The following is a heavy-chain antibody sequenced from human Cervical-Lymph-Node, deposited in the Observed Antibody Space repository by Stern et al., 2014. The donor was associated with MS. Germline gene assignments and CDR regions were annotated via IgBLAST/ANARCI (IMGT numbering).Heavy chain of an antibody. J-gene: IGHJ6*02. CDR1: GFTFDGYA. V-gene: IGHV3-9*01. D-gene: IGHD3-22*01. CDR2: ISWNSGSI. CDR3: AKEGYDSSGAYGMDV. Sequence: EVQLVESGGGLVQPGRSLRLSCAASGFTFDGYAMPWVRQAPRPGLGLVSGISWNSGSIGYADSVKGRFTISRDNAKNSLYLQMNSLRAEDTALYYCAKEGYDSSGAYGMDVWGQGTTVTVSS.